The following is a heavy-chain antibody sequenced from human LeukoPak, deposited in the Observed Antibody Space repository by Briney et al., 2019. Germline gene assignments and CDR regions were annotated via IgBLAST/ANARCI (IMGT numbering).Heavy chain of an antibody. D-gene: IGHD3-9*01. CDR1: GFTFSSYN. CDR3: ARENAGYYSRTFDY. CDR2: VSSSSTYI. V-gene: IGHV3-21*01. Sequence: PGGSLRLSCAASGFTFSSYNMNWVRQAPGKGLEWVSSVSSSSTYIYYADSVKGRFTISRDNAKNSLYLQVNSLRAEDTAVYYCARENAGYYSRTFDYWAREPWSPSPQ. J-gene: IGHJ4*02.